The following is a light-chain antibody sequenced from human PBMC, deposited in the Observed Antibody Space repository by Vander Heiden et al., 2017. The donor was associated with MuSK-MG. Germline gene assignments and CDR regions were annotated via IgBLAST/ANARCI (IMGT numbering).Light chain of an antibody. V-gene: IGKV2-28*01. CDR2: LGS. J-gene: IGKJ4*01. Sequence: DIVMTQSPLSLPVTPGEPASISCRSSQSLLHSNGYNYLDWYLQKPGQSPQLLIYLGSNRASGVPDRLSRSGSGTDFTLKISRVEAEDVGVYYSRQSLQTPLTFGGGTKVEIK. CDR3: RQSLQTPLT. CDR1: QSLLHSNGYNY.